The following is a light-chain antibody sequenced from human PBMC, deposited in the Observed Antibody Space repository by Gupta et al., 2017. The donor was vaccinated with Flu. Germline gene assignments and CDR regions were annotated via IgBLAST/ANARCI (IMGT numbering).Light chain of an antibody. CDR3: QSYDNSLSGFV. Sequence: QSVLTQPPSVSGAPGQRVTIYCAGSSSNIGAGYDVHWYQQLPGTAPKLLIFGNGHRPSGVPARFSGSKSGTSASLAITGLQAEDEADYYCQSYDNSLSGFVFASGTKVIVL. CDR1: SSNIGAGYD. J-gene: IGLJ1*01. V-gene: IGLV1-40*01. CDR2: GNG.